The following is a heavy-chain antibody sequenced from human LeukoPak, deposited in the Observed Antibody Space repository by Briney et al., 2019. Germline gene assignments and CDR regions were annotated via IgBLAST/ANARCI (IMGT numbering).Heavy chain of an antibody. CDR1: GFTFSSYA. Sequence: GGSLRLSCAASGFTFSSYAMHWVRQAPGKGLEWVAVISYDGSNKYYADSVKGRFTISRDNAKNSLYLQMNSLRAEDTALYYCAKDIHSSGWYPLFDYWGQGTLVTVSS. J-gene: IGHJ4*02. D-gene: IGHD6-19*01. CDR2: ISYDGSNK. CDR3: AKDIHSSGWYPLFDY. V-gene: IGHV3-30-3*01.